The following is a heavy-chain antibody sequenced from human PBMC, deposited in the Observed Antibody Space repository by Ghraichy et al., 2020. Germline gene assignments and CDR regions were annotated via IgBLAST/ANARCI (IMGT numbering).Heavy chain of an antibody. J-gene: IGHJ4*02. CDR1: GLSLSTSGVG. D-gene: IGHD3-9*01. CDR2: VYWDDDK. V-gene: IGHV2-5*02. Sequence: SGPTLVKPTQTFTLTCTLSGLSLSTSGVGVGWIRQPPGKALEWLALVYWDDDKRYSPSLKSRLTITRDTSKNQVVLTMTNMDPVDTATYYCVNRLNGWSFDYWGQGTPVSVSS. CDR3: VNRLNGWSFDY.